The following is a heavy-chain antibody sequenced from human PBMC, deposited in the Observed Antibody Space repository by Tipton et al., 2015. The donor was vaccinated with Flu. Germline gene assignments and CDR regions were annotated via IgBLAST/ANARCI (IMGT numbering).Heavy chain of an antibody. V-gene: IGHV4-31*03. CDR2: IYFRDT. D-gene: IGHD3/OR15-3a*01. Sequence: TLSLTCTVSGGSVSSGGYHWTWMRQFPGKGLEWIGSIYFRDTFYNPSLTSRVTISVDTSKNQFSLKLTSVTAADAAVYYCARDPGAYYDFMTGQRSGNIFDMWGHGTMVTVSS. CDR3: ARDPGAYYDFMTGQRSGNIFDM. CDR1: GGSVSSGGYH. J-gene: IGHJ3*02.